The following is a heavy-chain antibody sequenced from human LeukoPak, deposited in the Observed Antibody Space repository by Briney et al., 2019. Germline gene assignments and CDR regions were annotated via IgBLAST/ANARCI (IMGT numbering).Heavy chain of an antibody. Sequence: GGSLRLSCAASGFTFSSYGMHWVRQAPGKGLEWVAVIRYDGSNKYYADSVKGRFTISRDNSKNTLYLQMNSLRAEDTAVYYCAKESELWEPSVFDYWGQGTLVTVSS. CDR3: AKESELWEPSVFDY. CDR2: IRYDGSNK. D-gene: IGHD1-26*01. V-gene: IGHV3-30*02. CDR1: GFTFSSYG. J-gene: IGHJ4*02.